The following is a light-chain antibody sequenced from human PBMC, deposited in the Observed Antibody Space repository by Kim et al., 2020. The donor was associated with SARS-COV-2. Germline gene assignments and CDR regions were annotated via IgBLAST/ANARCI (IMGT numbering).Light chain of an antibody. CDR2: DAF. CDR3: QRRTI. J-gene: IGKJ4*01. CDR1: QSVSMS. Sequence: ATLSLSPGEPPTHSGRASQSVSMSLAWYQQKPGQAPRLLIYDAFFRATGIPARFSGSASETDFTLTINSLEPEDVAVYFCQRRTIFGGGTKVDIK. V-gene: IGKV3-11*01.